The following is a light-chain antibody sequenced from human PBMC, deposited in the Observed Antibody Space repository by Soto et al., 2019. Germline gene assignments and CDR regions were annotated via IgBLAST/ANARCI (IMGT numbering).Light chain of an antibody. CDR3: SSYTSISASVV. CDR1: SSDVGSYNY. Sequence: QSALTQPASVSGSPGQSITISCTGTSSDVGSYNYVSWYKQHPGKAPKLMIYDVSNRPSGVSNRFSGSKSGNTASLTISGLQPEDEADYFCSSYTSISASVVSGGGTKLTVL. V-gene: IGLV2-14*03. CDR2: DVS. J-gene: IGLJ2*01.